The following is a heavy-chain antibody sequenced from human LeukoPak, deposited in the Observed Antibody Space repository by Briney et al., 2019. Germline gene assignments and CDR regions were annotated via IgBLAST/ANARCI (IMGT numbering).Heavy chain of an antibody. CDR2: IYTSGST. CDR1: GGSISSGSYY. Sequence: SQTLSLTCTVSGGSISSGSYYWSWIRQPAGKGLEWIGRIYTSGSTNYNPSLKSRVTISVDTSKNQFSLKLGPVTAADTAVYYCAREGNYYDSSGPPYFQHWGQGTLVTVSS. V-gene: IGHV4-61*02. J-gene: IGHJ1*01. D-gene: IGHD3-22*01. CDR3: AREGNYYDSSGPPYFQH.